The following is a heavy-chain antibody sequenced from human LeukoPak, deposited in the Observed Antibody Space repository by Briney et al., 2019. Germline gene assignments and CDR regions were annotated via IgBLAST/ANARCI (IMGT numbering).Heavy chain of an antibody. Sequence: QPGGSLRLSCAASGFTFSNYWMHWVRQAPGKWLVWVSRINSDGINTSYADSVKGRFTISRDNAKNTLYLQMNSLRAEDTAVYYCAKDMYSNSPPAFFDSWGQGTLVTVSS. CDR3: AKDMYSNSPPAFFDS. J-gene: IGHJ4*02. CDR1: GFTFSNYW. CDR2: INSDGINT. V-gene: IGHV3-74*01. D-gene: IGHD6-6*01.